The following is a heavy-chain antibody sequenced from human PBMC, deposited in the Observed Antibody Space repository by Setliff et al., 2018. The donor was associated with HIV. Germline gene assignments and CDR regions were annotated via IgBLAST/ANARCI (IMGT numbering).Heavy chain of an antibody. CDR2: INHSGNT. D-gene: IGHD2-2*01. Sequence: SQTLSLTCAVYGGSFSGYWSWIRQSPGKGLEWLGEINHSGNTHYDPSLKSRLTISIDTSKKQFSLKLTSVTAADAAIYYCVASSSWSCRLNYWGQGTLVTVSS. J-gene: IGHJ4*02. CDR1: GGSFSGY. CDR3: VASSSWSCRLNY. V-gene: IGHV4-34*01.